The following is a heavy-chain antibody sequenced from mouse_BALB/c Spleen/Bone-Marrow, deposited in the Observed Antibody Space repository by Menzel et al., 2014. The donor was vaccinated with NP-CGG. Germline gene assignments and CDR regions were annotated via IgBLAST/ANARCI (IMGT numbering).Heavy chain of an antibody. J-gene: IGHJ3*01. V-gene: IGHV1-80*01. CDR1: GYAFSSYW. CDR3: ALYGNYAGN. Sequence: QVQLKESGAELVRPGSSVKISCKASGYAFSSYWMNWVKQRPGQGLEWIGQIYPGDGDTDYNGKFKGKATLTADKSSSTAYMQLSSLTSEDSAVYFCALYGNYAGNWGQGTLVTVSA. D-gene: IGHD2-1*01. CDR2: IYPGDGDT.